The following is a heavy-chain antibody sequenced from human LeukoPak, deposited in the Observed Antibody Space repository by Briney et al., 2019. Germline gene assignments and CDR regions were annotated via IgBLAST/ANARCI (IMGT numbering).Heavy chain of an antibody. V-gene: IGHV3-23*01. CDR3: AKNQLWFGEEGAFDI. CDR2: ISGSGGST. Sequence: PGGSLRLSCAASGFTFSSYAMSWVRQAPGKGLEWVLAISGSGGSTYYADSVKGRFTISRDNSKNTLYLQMNSLRAEDTAVYYCAKNQLWFGEEGAFDIWGQGTMVTVSS. D-gene: IGHD3-10*01. CDR1: GFTFSSYA. J-gene: IGHJ3*02.